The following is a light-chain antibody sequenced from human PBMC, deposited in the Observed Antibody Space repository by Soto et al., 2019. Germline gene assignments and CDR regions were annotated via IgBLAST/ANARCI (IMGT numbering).Light chain of an antibody. CDR2: RSD. J-gene: IGLJ2*01. V-gene: IGLV1-47*01. Sequence: QSVLTQPPSASGTPGQRVTISCFGSSSNIGSNHVYWYQQFPGMAPKLLMYRSDQRPTGVPDRFSGSRSGTSASLAISGLRSDDEADYYCSARDDFLSGVVFGGGTKVTVL. CDR1: SSNIGSNH. CDR3: SARDDFLSGVV.